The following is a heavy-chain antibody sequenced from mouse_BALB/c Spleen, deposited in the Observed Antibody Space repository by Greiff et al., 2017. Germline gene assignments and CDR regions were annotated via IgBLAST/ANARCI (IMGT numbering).Heavy chain of an antibody. V-gene: IGHV2-9*02. Sequence: VQGVESGPGLVAPSQSLSITCTVSGFSLTSYGVHWVRQPPGKGLEWLGVIWAGGSTNYNSALMSRLSISKDNSKSQVFLKMNSLQTDDTAMYYCARERWDMITTSMDYWGQGTSVTVSS. D-gene: IGHD2-4*01. CDR1: GFSLTSYG. CDR3: ARERWDMITTSMDY. J-gene: IGHJ4*01. CDR2: IWAGGST.